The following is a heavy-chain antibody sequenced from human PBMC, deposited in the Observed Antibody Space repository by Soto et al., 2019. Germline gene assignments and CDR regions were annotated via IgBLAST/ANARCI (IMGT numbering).Heavy chain of an antibody. Sequence: EVQLVESGGGLIQPGGSLRLSCAASGFTVSSNYMSWVRQAPGKGLEWVSVIYSGASTYYADAVKGRFTISRDNSKNTLDLQMNSRRAEYTPVYYCARGRIAANWGQGTLVTVSS. D-gene: IGHD6-13*01. CDR1: GFTVSSNY. CDR2: IYSGAST. V-gene: IGHV3-53*01. CDR3: ARGRIAAN. J-gene: IGHJ4*02.